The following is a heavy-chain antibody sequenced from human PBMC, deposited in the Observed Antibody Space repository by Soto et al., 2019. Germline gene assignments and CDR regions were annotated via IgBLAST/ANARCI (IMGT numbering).Heavy chain of an antibody. V-gene: IGHV1-18*04. CDR2: IGAYNGDT. Sequence: QVQLVQSGAEVKKPGASVTVSCKASGYTFYNYGLSWVRQAPGQGLEWMGWIGAYNGDTNYAQILRGRVALTTDTSTSTVYMELRSLREDDTAMYYCVRDLLCVGDSSWEETFDIWGQGTMVTVSS. J-gene: IGHJ3*02. CDR3: VRDLLCVGDSSWEETFDI. CDR1: GYTFYNYG. D-gene: IGHD3-10*01.